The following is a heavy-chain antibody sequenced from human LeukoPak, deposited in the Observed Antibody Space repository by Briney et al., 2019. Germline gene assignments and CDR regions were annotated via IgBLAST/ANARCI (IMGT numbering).Heavy chain of an antibody. V-gene: IGHV1-2*02. CDR1: GYTFTGYY. J-gene: IGHJ6*03. CDR3: ARERLDIVVVPAAKPYYYYMDV. CDR2: INPNSGGT. D-gene: IGHD2-2*03. Sequence: GASVKVSCKASGYTFTGYYMHWVRQAPGQGLEWMGWINPNSGGTNYAQKFQGRVTMTRDTSISTAYMELSRLRSDDTAVYYCARERLDIVVVPAAKPYYYYMDVWGKGTTVTVSS.